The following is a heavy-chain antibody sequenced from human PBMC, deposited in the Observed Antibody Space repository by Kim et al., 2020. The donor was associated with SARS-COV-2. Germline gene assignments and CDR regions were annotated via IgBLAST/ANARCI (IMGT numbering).Heavy chain of an antibody. CDR3: AKTQNNHYYGHYYYYGMDV. D-gene: IGHD3-10*01. J-gene: IGHJ6*02. CDR2: ISYDGSNK. CDR1: GFTFSSYG. V-gene: IGHV3-30*18. Sequence: GGSLRLSCAASGFTFSSYGMHWVRQAPGKGLEWVAVISYDGSNKYYADSVKGRFTISRDNSKNTLYLQMNSLRAEDTAVYYCAKTQNNHYYGHYYYYGMDVWGQGTTVTVSS.